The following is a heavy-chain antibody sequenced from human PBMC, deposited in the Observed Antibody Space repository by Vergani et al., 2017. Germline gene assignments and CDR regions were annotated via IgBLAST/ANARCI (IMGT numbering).Heavy chain of an antibody. CDR1: GGTFSSYS. CDR2: IIPIFGTT. CDR3: ARSSGYYSYYFDF. J-gene: IGHJ4*02. D-gene: IGHD3-22*01. V-gene: IGHV1-69*13. Sequence: QVQLAQSGAEVKKPGSSVKVSCKASGGTFSSYSISWVRQAPGKGLEWMGRIIPIFGTTSYAEKFQGRVTILADESTSTAYMELSSLRSEDTAVYYCARSSGYYSYYFDFWCQGTLVTISS.